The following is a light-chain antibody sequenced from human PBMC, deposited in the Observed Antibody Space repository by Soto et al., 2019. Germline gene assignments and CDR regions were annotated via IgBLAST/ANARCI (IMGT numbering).Light chain of an antibody. V-gene: IGKV1-9*01. CDR2: AAS. CDR3: QRLDSSPLT. CDR1: QGITSY. Sequence: DIQLTQSPSFLSASVGDRVTITCRASQGITSYLAWYQEKPVKAPKLLXYAASSLQSGVPVRFSGSGSGTDFTLSISSLAPEDVEPYFCQRLDSSPLTFGQGTRLEIK. J-gene: IGKJ5*01.